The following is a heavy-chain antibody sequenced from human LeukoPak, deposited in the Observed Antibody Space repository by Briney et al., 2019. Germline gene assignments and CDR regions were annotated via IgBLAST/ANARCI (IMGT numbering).Heavy chain of an antibody. V-gene: IGHV3-23*01. CDR1: GFTFSGYA. CDR2: ISGIGGST. CDR3: AKVGTGKGYYFDY. J-gene: IGHJ4*02. Sequence: PGGSLRLSCAASGFTFSGYAMSWVRQAPGKGLEWVSAISGIGGSTYYADSVKGRFTISRDNSKNTLYLQMNSLRAEDTAVYYCAKVGTGKGYYFDYWGQGTLVTVSS. D-gene: IGHD1-1*01.